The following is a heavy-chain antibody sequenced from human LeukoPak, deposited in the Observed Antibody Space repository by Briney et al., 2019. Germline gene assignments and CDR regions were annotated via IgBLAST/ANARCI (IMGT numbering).Heavy chain of an antibody. CDR2: IRYDGSNK. Sequence: GGSLRLSCAASGFTFSSYGMHWVRQAPGKGLEWVAFIRYDGSNKYYADSVKGRFTISRDNSKNTLYLQMNSLRAEDTAVYYCATASYGSGSYYILRTWGQGTLVTVSS. J-gene: IGHJ5*02. D-gene: IGHD3-10*01. CDR3: ATASYGSGSYYILRT. CDR1: GFTFSSYG. V-gene: IGHV3-30*02.